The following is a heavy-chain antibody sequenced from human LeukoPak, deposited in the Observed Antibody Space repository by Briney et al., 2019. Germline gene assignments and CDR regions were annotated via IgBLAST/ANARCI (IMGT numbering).Heavy chain of an antibody. CDR3: ARVSRSYYGSGSYYNGYYYYYYMDV. J-gene: IGHJ6*03. V-gene: IGHV4-59*10. CDR2: IYTSGST. D-gene: IGHD3-10*01. Sequence: PSETLSLTCAVYGGSFSGYYWSWIRQPAGKGLEWIGRIYTSGSTNYNPSLKSRVTMSVDTSKNQFSLKLSSVTAADTAVYYCARVSRSYYGSGSYYNGYYYYYYMDVWGKGTTVTISS. CDR1: GGSFSGYY.